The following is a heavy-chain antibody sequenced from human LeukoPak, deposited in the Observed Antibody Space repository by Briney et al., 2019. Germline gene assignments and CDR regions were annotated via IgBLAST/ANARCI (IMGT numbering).Heavy chain of an antibody. CDR2: IKSNADGGTT. Sequence: GGSLRLSCAASGFTFSNAWMSWVRQAPGKGLEWVGRIKSNADGGTTDYAAPVKGRFIILRDDSENTLYLQMNSLKTGDTAVYYCSTDDGYFDYWGQGTLV. CDR3: STDDGYFDY. CDR1: GFTFSNAW. V-gene: IGHV3-15*01. J-gene: IGHJ4*02.